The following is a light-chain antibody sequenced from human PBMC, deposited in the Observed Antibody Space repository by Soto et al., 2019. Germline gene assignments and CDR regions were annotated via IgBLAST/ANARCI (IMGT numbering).Light chain of an antibody. CDR1: QSISPW. CDR2: KAS. CDR3: KQYSASQLT. J-gene: IGKJ4*01. Sequence: DIHMTQSPSTLSESVGASVTITCRASQSISPWWAWYQQKPGEAPTLLIYKASSFEGGVPSRFSGSGSGTDFNITISSLQPDDFAAYYCKQYSASQLTFGGGTTVEIK. V-gene: IGKV1-5*03.